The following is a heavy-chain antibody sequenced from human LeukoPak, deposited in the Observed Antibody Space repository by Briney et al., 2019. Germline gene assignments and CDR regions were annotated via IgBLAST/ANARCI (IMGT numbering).Heavy chain of an antibody. D-gene: IGHD6-13*01. CDR3: ARERAAAGTQDAFDI. J-gene: IGHJ3*02. V-gene: IGHV3-11*01. CDR1: GFTFSDYY. CDR2: ISSSGSTI. Sequence: GGSLRLSCAASGFTFSDYYMSWIRQAPGKGLEWVSYISSSGSTIYYADSVKGRFTISRDNAKNSLYLQMNSLRAEDTAVYYCARERAAAGTQDAFDIWGQGTMVTVSS.